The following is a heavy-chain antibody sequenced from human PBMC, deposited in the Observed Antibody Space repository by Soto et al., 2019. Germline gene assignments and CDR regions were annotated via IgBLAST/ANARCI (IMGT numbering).Heavy chain of an antibody. Sequence: SETLSLTCTVSGGSISSGGYYWSWIRQDPGKGLEWIGYIYYSGSTYYNPSLKSRVTISVDTSKNQFSLKLSSVTAADTAVYYCARLTLRTTVTTTFVYFDYWGQGTLVTVSS. CDR3: ARLTLRTTVTTTFVYFDY. D-gene: IGHD4-17*01. CDR1: GGSISSGGYY. CDR2: IYYSGST. J-gene: IGHJ4*02. V-gene: IGHV4-31*03.